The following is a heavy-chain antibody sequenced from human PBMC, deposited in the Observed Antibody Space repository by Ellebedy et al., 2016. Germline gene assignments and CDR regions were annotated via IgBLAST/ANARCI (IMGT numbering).Heavy chain of an antibody. J-gene: IGHJ4*02. V-gene: IGHV3-30*18. Sequence: GESLKISXAASGFTFSDYYMSWIRQAPGKGLEWVAVISYDGSNKYYANSVKGRFTISRDNSKNMLYLQMNSLRAEDTAVYYCAKSPYWGQGTLVTVSS. CDR2: ISYDGSNK. CDR3: AKSPY. CDR1: GFTFSDYY.